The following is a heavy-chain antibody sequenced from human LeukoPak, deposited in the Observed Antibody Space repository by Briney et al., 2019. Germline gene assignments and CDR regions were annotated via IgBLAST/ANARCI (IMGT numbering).Heavy chain of an antibody. CDR1: GVSISSYY. CDR3: ARVATTNYYYYMDV. J-gene: IGHJ6*03. CDR2: IYYSGST. Sequence: PSETLSLTCTVSGVSISSYYWSWIRQPPGKGLEWIGYIYYSGSTHYNPSLKSRVTISADTSKNQFSLKLTSVTAAGTAVYYCARVATTNYYYYMDVWGKGTTVTVSS. D-gene: IGHD1-26*01. V-gene: IGHV4-59*01.